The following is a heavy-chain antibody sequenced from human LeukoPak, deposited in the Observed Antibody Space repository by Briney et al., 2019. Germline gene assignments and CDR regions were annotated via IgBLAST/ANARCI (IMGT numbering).Heavy chain of an antibody. CDR1: EFTFSNAW. Sequence: GGSLRLSCAASEFTFSNAWMSWVRQAPGKGLEWVGRIKSNSNGGTIDYAAPVKGRFTISRDDPKNTLYLQMNSLKTEDTGVYYCTTNPYSSSWLAGAFAVWGQGTVVSVSS. D-gene: IGHD6-13*01. V-gene: IGHV3-15*01. CDR3: TTNPYSSSWLAGAFAV. CDR2: IKSNSNGGTI. J-gene: IGHJ3*01.